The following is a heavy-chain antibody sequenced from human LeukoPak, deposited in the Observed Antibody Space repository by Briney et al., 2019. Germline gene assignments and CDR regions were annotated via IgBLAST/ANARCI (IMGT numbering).Heavy chain of an antibody. J-gene: IGHJ6*02. V-gene: IGHV4-31*03. CDR3: ARDHSYYFGSQTSTLDV. CDR2: IYYTGSI. D-gene: IGHD3-10*01. CDR1: GASISTGGYY. Sequence: SQTLSLTCTISGASISTGGYYWTWIRQPPGEGLEWIGYIYYTGSIDYNASLKSRLTISLETSKNRFSLKLNSVTAADTAVYYCARDHSYYFGSQTSTLDVWGQGIAVTVSS.